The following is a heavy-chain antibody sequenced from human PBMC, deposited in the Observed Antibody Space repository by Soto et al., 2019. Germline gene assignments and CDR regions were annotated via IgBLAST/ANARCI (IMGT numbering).Heavy chain of an antibody. Sequence: QVHLVESGGGVVQPGRSLRLSCAASGFSFNDHAIHWVRQAPGRGLEWVALISYDGSNKYFADSVKGRFTISRDNSKNTLCLHMNRLTTEDTAAYECTGEGGGVVKDYYPDLEVWGQGTAVPVCS. CDR2: ISYDGSNK. J-gene: IGHJ6*01. V-gene: IGHV3-30-3*01. D-gene: IGHD3-22*01. CDR3: TGEGGGVVKDYYPDLEV. CDR1: GFSFNDHA.